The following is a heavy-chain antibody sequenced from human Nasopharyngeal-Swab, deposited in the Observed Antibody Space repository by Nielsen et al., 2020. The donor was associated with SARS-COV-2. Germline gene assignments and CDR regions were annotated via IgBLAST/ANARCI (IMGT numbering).Heavy chain of an antibody. CDR2: IDPSDSYT. CDR1: GYSFTSYW. Sequence: GESLKISCKGSGYSFTSYWISWVRQMPGKGLEWMGRIDPSDSYTNYSPSFQGHVTILADKSISTAYLQWSSLKASDTAMYYCARHWSDPGNWFDPWGQGTLVTVSS. V-gene: IGHV5-10-1*01. CDR3: ARHWSDPGNWFDP. J-gene: IGHJ5*02.